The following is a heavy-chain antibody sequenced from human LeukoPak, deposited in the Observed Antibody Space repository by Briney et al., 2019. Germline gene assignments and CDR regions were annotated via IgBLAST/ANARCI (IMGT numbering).Heavy chain of an antibody. CDR2: INPNSGGT. CDR3: ARSRGIAAAGTTYDY. J-gene: IGHJ4*02. Sequence: ASVKVSCKASGYVFISYGISWVRQAPGQGLEWMGWINPNSGGTNYAQKFQGWVTMTRDTSISTAYMELSRLRSDDTAVYYCARSRGIAAAGTTYDYWGQGTLVTVSS. D-gene: IGHD6-13*01. CDR1: GYVFISYG. V-gene: IGHV1-2*04.